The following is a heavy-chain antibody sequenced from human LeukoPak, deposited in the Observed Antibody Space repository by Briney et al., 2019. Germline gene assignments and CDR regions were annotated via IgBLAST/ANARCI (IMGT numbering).Heavy chain of an antibody. Sequence: SVKVSCKASGGTFSSYAISWVRQAPGQGLEWMGRIIPILGIANYAQKFQGRVTITADKSTSTAYMELSSLRSEDTAVYYCARADYRPYYGMDVWGQGTTVTVSS. J-gene: IGHJ6*02. CDR3: ARADYRPYYGMDV. CDR2: IIPILGIA. V-gene: IGHV1-69*04. D-gene: IGHD4-11*01. CDR1: GGTFSSYA.